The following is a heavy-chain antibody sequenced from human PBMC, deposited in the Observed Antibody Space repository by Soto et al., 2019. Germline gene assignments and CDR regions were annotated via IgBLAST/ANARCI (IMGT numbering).Heavy chain of an antibody. CDR2: ISYDGSNK. CDR3: AKDGTMVRGVMVY. D-gene: IGHD3-10*01. V-gene: IGHV3-30*18. J-gene: IGHJ4*02. CDR1: GFTFSSYG. Sequence: QVQLVESGGGVVQPGRSLRLSCAASGFTFSSYGMHWVRQAPGKGLEWVAVISYDGSNKYYADSVKGRFTISRDNSKNTLYLQMISLRAEDTAVYYCAKDGTMVRGVMVYWGQGTLVTVSS.